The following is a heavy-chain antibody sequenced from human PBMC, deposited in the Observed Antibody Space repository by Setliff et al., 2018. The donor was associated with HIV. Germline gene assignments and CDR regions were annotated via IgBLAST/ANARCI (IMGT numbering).Heavy chain of an antibody. CDR2: FDPEDGET. Sequence: ASVKVSCKISGYTLTELSIHWVRQAPGKGLEWMANFDPEDGETFYAQKFQGRLTMTEDTSTDTAYMELSSLISEDAAVYYCARAGGLRMDRGVVSDYWGQGTLVTVSS. CDR1: GYTLTELS. D-gene: IGHD3-10*01. V-gene: IGHV1-24*01. CDR3: ARAGGLRMDRGVVSDY. J-gene: IGHJ4*02.